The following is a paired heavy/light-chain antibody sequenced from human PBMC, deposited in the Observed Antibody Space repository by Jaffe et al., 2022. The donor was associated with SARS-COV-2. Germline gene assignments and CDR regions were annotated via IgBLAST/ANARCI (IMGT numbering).Light chain of an antibody. J-gene: IGLJ3*02. CDR3: TSYTSSKTLL. CDR2: DVS. V-gene: IGLV2-14*01. CDR1: SSDVGGYNY. Sequence: QSALTQPASVSGSPGQSITISCTGTSSDVGGYNYVSWHQQHPGKAPKLLIYDVSNRPSGVSNRFFGSKSGNTASLTISGLQAEDEADYYCTSYTSSKTLLFGGGTKLTVL.
Heavy chain of an antibody. V-gene: IGHV4-39*01. CDR3: ATLSRWLTYIDY. CDR1: GGSISSSDYY. J-gene: IGHJ4*02. D-gene: IGHD4-17*01. Sequence: QLQLQESGPGLVKPSETLSLTCTVSGGSISSSDYYWGWIRQPPGKGLEWIASFYFSENTYYNPSLKSRVTLSADTSRNQFSLKLRSVTASDTAVYYCATLSRWLTYIDYWGQGTLVTVSS. CDR2: FYFSENT.